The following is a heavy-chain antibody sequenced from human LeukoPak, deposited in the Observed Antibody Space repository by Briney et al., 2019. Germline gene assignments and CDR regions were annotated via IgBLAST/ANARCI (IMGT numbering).Heavy chain of an antibody. CDR3: ARRGASSGGLDY. D-gene: IGHD6-19*01. Sequence: GGSLRLSCAASGFTFSSYSMNWVRQAPGKGPEGFSYITTSSSTIYYADSVKGRFTISRDNAKTSLYLQMNSLRAEDPAVYYCARRGASSGGLDYWSQGTLVTVSS. CDR1: GFTFSSYS. J-gene: IGHJ4*02. CDR2: ITTSSSTI. V-gene: IGHV3-48*01.